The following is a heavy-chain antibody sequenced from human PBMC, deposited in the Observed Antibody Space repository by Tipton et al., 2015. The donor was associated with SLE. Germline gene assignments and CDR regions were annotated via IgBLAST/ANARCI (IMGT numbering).Heavy chain of an antibody. V-gene: IGHV4-34*01. Sequence: TLSLTCAVYGGSFSGYYWSWIRQPPGKGLEWIGEINHSGSTNYNPSLKGRVTISVDTSKNQFSLKLSSVTAADTAVYYCARGGGPVDIVATDFDYWGQGTLVTVSS. D-gene: IGHD5-12*01. CDR1: GGSFSGYY. CDR2: INHSGST. CDR3: ARGGGPVDIVATDFDY. J-gene: IGHJ4*02.